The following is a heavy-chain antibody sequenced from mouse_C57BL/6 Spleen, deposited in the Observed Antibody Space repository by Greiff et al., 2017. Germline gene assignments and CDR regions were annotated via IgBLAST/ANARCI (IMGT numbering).Heavy chain of an antibody. CDR1: GYTFTSYW. Sequence: QVQLQQPGAELVRPGSSVKLSCKASGYTFTSYWMDWVKQRPGQGLEWIGNIYPSDSETHYNQKFKDKATLTVDKSSSTAYMQLSSLTSEDSAVYYCARGIYYGNYWAWFAYWGQGTLVTVSA. CDR3: ARGIYYGNYWAWFAY. J-gene: IGHJ3*01. D-gene: IGHD2-1*01. CDR2: IYPSDSET. V-gene: IGHV1-61*01.